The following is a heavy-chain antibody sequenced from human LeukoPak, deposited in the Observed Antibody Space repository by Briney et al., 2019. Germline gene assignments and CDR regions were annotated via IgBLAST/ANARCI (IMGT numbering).Heavy chain of an antibody. V-gene: IGHV4-34*01. CDR3: ARDSMITFGGTHYMDV. Sequence: SETLSLTCAVYGGSFSGYYWSWIRQPPGKGLEWIGEINHSGSTNYNPSLKSRVTISVDTSKNQFSLKLSSVTAADTAVYYCARDSMITFGGTHYMDVWGKGTTVTVSS. D-gene: IGHD3-16*01. J-gene: IGHJ6*03. CDR1: GGSFSGYY. CDR2: INHSGST.